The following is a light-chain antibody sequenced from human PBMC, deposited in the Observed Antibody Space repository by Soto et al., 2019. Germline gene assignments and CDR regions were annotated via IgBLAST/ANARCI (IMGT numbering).Light chain of an antibody. CDR3: QVWDSDSDPSHV. Sequence: SYELTQPPSVSVAPGQTARITCGGNNIGAYSVYWYQQKPGQAPVLVVYDDTNRPSGIPGRFSGSNSGNTATLTISSVEAGDEAAYYCQVWDSDSDPSHVFGGGTKVTVL. V-gene: IGLV3-21*02. CDR1: NIGAYS. J-gene: IGLJ1*01. CDR2: DDT.